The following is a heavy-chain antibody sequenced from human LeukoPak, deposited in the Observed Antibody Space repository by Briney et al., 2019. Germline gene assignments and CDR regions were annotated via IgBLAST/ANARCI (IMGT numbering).Heavy chain of an antibody. D-gene: IGHD2-21*02. V-gene: IGHV4-4*02. J-gene: IGHJ5*02. Sequence: PSETLSLTCAVSGGSISSSNWWSWARQPPGEGLEWIGEIHHGGTTNYNPSLKSRVTISVDKSKNQFSLKLNSVTAADTAVYYCARGGDTPFDPWGQGTLITVSS. CDR1: GGSISSSNW. CDR3: ARGGDTPFDP. CDR2: IHHGGTT.